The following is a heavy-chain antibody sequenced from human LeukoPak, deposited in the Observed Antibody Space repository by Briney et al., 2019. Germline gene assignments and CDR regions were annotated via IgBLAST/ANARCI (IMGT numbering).Heavy chain of an antibody. J-gene: IGHJ4*02. CDR2: INHSGST. CDR1: GGSFSGYY. Sequence: SETLSLTCAAYGGSFSGYYWSWIRQPPGKGLEWIGEINHSGSTNYNPSLKSRVTISVDTSKNQFSLKLSSVTAADTAVYYCARGTTGDYWGQGTLVTVSS. V-gene: IGHV4-34*01. D-gene: IGHD4-11*01. CDR3: ARGTTGDY.